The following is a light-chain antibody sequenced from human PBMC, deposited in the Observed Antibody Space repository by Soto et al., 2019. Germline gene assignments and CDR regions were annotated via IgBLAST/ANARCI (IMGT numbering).Light chain of an antibody. V-gene: IGKV1-39*01. Sequence: DIKMTQSPSSMSESVGDRVTITCGASQSISSYLNWYQKKPGKDPKILIYAASSLQSGVPSGFSGSGSGTDFNLTISSLQTEDFATYECQQRYSTTRTFGQGTKGDIK. CDR2: AAS. J-gene: IGKJ1*01. CDR3: QQRYSTTRT. CDR1: QSISSY.